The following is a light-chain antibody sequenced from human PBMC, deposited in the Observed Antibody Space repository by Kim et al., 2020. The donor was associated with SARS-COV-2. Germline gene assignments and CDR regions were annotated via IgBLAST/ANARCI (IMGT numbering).Light chain of an antibody. CDR3: QTWGTGIVV. CDR1: SGHSSYA. Sequence: ASGKLTCTLSSGHSSYAIAWHQQQPEKGPRYLMKLYSDGSHSKGDGSPDRFSGSSSGAERYLTISSLQSEDEADYYCQTWGTGIVVFGGGTQLTVL. V-gene: IGLV4-69*01. CDR2: LYSDGSH. J-gene: IGLJ2*01.